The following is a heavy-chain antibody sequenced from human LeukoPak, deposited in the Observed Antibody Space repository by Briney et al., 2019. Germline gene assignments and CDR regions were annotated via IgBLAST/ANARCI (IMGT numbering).Heavy chain of an antibody. CDR1: GFTFSNYN. Sequence: GGSLRLSCAASGFTFSNYNMNWVRQAPGKGLEWVSFISSSSSTIYYADSVKGRFTISRDNAKNSLYLQMNSLRVEDTAVYYCARGAGWNHFDYWGQGTLVTVSS. D-gene: IGHD1-1*01. J-gene: IGHJ4*02. CDR2: ISSSSSTI. V-gene: IGHV3-48*01. CDR3: ARGAGWNHFDY.